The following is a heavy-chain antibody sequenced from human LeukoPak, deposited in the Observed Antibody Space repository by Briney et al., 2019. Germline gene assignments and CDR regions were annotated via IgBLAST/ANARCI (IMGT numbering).Heavy chain of an antibody. CDR2: ISSSGNNA. D-gene: IGHD5-24*01. J-gene: IGHJ3*01. CDR3: AKDIQLST. CDR1: GFTFRDAA. Sequence: PGRSLRLSCAASGFTFRDAAMTWVRQAPGKGLEWVSLISSSGNNAYYADSVKGRFTISRDNSKNTLSLQMNSLRVEDTAIYYCAKDIQLSTWGLGTMVTVSS. V-gene: IGHV3-23*01.